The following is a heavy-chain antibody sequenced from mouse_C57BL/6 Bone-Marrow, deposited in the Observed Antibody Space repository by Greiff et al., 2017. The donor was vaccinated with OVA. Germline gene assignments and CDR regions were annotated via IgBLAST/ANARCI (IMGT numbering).Heavy chain of an antibody. CDR1: GYTFTSYW. Sequence: QVQLQQSGAELAKPGASVKLSCKASGYTFTSYWMHWVKQRPGQGLEWIGYINPSSGYTKYNQKFKDKATLTADKSSSTAYMQLGSLTYEDAAVYYCAREYYGSPGFAYWGQGTLVTVSA. J-gene: IGHJ3*01. V-gene: IGHV1-7*01. CDR2: INPSSGYT. D-gene: IGHD1-1*01. CDR3: AREYYGSPGFAY.